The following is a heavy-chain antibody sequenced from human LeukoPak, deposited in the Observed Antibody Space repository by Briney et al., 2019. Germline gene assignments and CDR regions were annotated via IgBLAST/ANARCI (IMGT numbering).Heavy chain of an antibody. V-gene: IGHV3-23*01. CDR3: AKDLSVSGGSSWYSYGP. CDR1: GFTLSSYA. D-gene: IGHD6-13*01. Sequence: GGSLRLSCAASGFTLSSYAMSWVRQAPGKGLEWVSAISDTGNTYHADSVKGRFTISRDSSKNTLFLQMNRLRPEDAAVYYCAKDLSVSGGSSWYSYGPWGQGTLVTVSS. CDR2: ISDTGNT. J-gene: IGHJ4*02.